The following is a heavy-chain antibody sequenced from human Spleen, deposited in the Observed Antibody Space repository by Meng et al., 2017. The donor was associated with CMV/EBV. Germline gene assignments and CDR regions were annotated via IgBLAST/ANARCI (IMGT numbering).Heavy chain of an antibody. CDR2: IRSKPKNYAT. CDR3: TRRYTDDSSGYYYS. Sequence: GESLKISCAASGFILSGSSIHWVRQASGKGLEWVGRIRSKPKNYATAYAASAKGRFTITRDEPKNTAYRQMNSLKTEDTAVYYCTRRYTDDSSGYYYSWGQGTLVTVSS. J-gene: IGHJ4*02. CDR1: GFILSGSS. D-gene: IGHD3-22*01. V-gene: IGHV3-73*01.